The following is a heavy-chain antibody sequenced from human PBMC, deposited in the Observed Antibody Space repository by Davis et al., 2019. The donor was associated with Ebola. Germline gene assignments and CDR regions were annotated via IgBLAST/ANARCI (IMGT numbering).Heavy chain of an antibody. CDR1: GFNFSGYS. Sequence: GGSLRLSCAASGFNFSGYSMNWVRQAPGKGLEWVSYISGDSRTIDYADSVKGRFTVSRDNAKNSLYLQMNSLRDEDTAVYYCARHDDYWGQGTLVTISS. CDR3: ARHDDY. J-gene: IGHJ4*02. CDR2: ISGDSRTI. V-gene: IGHV3-48*02.